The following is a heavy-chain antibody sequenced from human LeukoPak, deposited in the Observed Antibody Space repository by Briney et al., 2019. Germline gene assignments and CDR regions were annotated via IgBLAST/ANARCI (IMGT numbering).Heavy chain of an antibody. CDR3: ARGRGYCSSTSCQNWFDP. D-gene: IGHD2-2*01. CDR1: GFTFSSYS. CDR2: ISSSSSYM. Sequence: PGGSLRLSCAASGFTFSSYSMNWVRQAPGKGLEWDSSISSSSSYMYYSDSVKGRFTISRDNAKNSLYLQMNSLRAEDTAVYYCARGRGYCSSTSCQNWFDPWGQGALVTVSS. J-gene: IGHJ5*02. V-gene: IGHV3-21*01.